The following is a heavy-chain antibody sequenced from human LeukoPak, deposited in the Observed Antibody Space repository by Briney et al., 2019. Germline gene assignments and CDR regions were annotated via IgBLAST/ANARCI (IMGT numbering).Heavy chain of an antibody. J-gene: IGHJ4*02. CDR3: ARDSSQSEYYFDY. CDR2: IGYDESKK. CDR1: GFTFNNFG. V-gene: IGHV3-30*02. D-gene: IGHD2-2*01. Sequence: GGSLRLSCEASGFTFNNFGMHWVRQAPGKGLEWVAFIGYDESKKYYAESVKGRFTISRDDSKNTLYLQMSALKTEDTAVYYCARDSSQSEYYFDYWGQGTLVTVSS.